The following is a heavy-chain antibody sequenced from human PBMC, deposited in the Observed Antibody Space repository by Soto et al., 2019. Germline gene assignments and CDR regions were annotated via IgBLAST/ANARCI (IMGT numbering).Heavy chain of an antibody. CDR1: GYTFTGYY. D-gene: IGHD3-3*01. CDR3: ARGTVVNYDFWSGLDY. Sequence: QVQLVQSGAEVKKPGASVKVYCKASGYTFTGYYMHWVRQAPGQGLEWMGWINPNSGGTNYAQKFQGWVTMTRDTSISTAYMELSRLRSDETAVYYCARGTVVNYDFWSGLDYWGQGTLVTVSS. J-gene: IGHJ4*02. CDR2: INPNSGGT. V-gene: IGHV1-2*04.